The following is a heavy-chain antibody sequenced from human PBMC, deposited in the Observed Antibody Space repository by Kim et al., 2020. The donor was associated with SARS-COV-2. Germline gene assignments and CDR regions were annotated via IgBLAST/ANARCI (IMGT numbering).Heavy chain of an antibody. D-gene: IGHD3-22*01. CDR3: ARRGDRSGDTCVYA. CDR1: GGSISSSSYY. V-gene: IGHV4-39*01. J-gene: IGHJ6*02. CDR2: IYYSGNT. Sequence: SETLSLTCTVSGGSISSSSYYWGWIRQPPGKGLEWIGSIYYSGNTYYNPSLKRRVTISVNTSKNQFSLRLSSVTAADTAVYSCARRGDRSGDTCVYAWG.